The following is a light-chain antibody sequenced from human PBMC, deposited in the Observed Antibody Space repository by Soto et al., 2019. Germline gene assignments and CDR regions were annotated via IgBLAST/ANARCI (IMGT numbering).Light chain of an antibody. CDR1: QSISSW. Sequence: IQMPQSPSTLSASVVDRVTITCRASQSISSWLAWYQQKPGKAPKLLIYAASSLQSGVPSRFSGSGSGTDFTLTISGLQSEDFATYYCQQSYSTLWTFGQGTKVDIK. CDR2: AAS. CDR3: QQSYSTLWT. V-gene: IGKV1-39*01. J-gene: IGKJ1*01.